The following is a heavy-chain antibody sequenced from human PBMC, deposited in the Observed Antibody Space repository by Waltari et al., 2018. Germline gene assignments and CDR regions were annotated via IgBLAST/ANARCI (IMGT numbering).Heavy chain of an antibody. V-gene: IGHV4-39*07. CDR2: IYYRGST. Sequence: QLQLQESGPGLVKPSETLSLTCTVSGGSISSTSYYWGWIRQPPGQGLEWIGSIYYRGSTYYNPSLKSRVTISVDTSKNQFSLKLSSVTAADTAVYYCARDRVLTVTTQGPGWFDPWGQGTLVTVSS. J-gene: IGHJ5*02. D-gene: IGHD4-4*01. CDR3: ARDRVLTVTTQGPGWFDP. CDR1: GGSISSTSYY.